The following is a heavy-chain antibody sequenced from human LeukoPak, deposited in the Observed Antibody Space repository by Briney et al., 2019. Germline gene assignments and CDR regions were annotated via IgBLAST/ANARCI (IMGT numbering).Heavy chain of an antibody. CDR3: ARRGGQQLAHFDY. CDR2: INHSGST. D-gene: IGHD6-13*01. CDR1: GGSFSGYY. J-gene: IGHJ4*02. Sequence: SETLSLTCAVYGGSFSGYYWSWIRQPPGKGMEWIGEINHSGSTNYNPSLKSRVTISVDTSKNQFSLKLSSVTAADTAVYYCARRGGQQLAHFDYWGQGTLVTVSS. V-gene: IGHV4-34*01.